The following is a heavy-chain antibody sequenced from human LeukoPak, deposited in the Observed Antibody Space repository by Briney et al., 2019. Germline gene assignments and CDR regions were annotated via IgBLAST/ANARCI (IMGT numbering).Heavy chain of an antibody. CDR1: GYSISSGYY. J-gene: IGHJ3*02. V-gene: IGHV4-38-2*02. CDR3: ARSPIGYYGSSDAFDI. Sequence: SETLSLTCTVSGYSISSGYYWGWIRQPPGKGLEWIGSIYHSGSTYYNPSLKSRVTISVDTSKNQFSLKLSSVTAADTAVYYCARSPIGYYGSSDAFDIWGQGTMVTVSS. D-gene: IGHD3-10*01. CDR2: IYHSGST.